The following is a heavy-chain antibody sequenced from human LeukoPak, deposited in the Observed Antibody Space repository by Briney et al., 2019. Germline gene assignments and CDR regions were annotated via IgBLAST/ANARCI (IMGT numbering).Heavy chain of an antibody. J-gene: IGHJ4*02. V-gene: IGHV4-34*01. CDR3: ARGGWYDHYLDY. Sequence: ASETLSLTCAVYGGSFSGYYWSWIRQPPGKGLEWVREINPSGSTNYNPSLKSRVTISVDTSKNQFSLKLSSVTAADTAVYYCARGGWYDHYLDYWGQGTLVTVSS. D-gene: IGHD6-19*01. CDR2: INPSGST. CDR1: GGSFSGYY.